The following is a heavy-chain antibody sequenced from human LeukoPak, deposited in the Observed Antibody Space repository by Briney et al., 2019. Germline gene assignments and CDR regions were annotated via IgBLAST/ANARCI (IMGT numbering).Heavy chain of an antibody. V-gene: IGHV1-69*05. J-gene: IGHJ3*02. CDR2: IIPIFGTA. CDR3: ARARGYDFWSGPSARSADAFDI. D-gene: IGHD3-3*01. CDR1: GGTFSSYA. Sequence: SVKVSCKASGGTFSSYAISWVRQAPGQGLEWMGGIIPIFGTANYAQKLQGRVTITTDESTSTAYMELSSLRSEDTAVYYCARARGYDFWSGPSARSADAFDIWGQGTMVTVSS.